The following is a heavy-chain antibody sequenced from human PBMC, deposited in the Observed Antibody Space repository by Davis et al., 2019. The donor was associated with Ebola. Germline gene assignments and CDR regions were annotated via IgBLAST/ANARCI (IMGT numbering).Heavy chain of an antibody. Sequence: PGGSLRLSCTGSGFTFGDYAMSWVRQAPGKGLKWVGFIRSKAYGGTTEYAASVKGRFTISRDDSKSIAYLQMNSLKTEDTAVYYCTRERRGYSDYWGQGTLVTVSS. CDR1: GFTFGDYA. J-gene: IGHJ4*02. CDR2: IRSKAYGGTT. V-gene: IGHV3-49*04. CDR3: TRERRGYSDY. D-gene: IGHD5-18*01.